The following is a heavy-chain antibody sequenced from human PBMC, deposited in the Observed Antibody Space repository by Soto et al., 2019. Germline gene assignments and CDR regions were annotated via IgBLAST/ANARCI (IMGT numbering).Heavy chain of an antibody. V-gene: IGHV3-23*01. CDR2: ISGGGSA. J-gene: IGHJ4*02. Sequence: PGGSLRLSCAASGFTFSSYAMDWARQAPGKGLEWVSSISGGGSAYYADSVKGRFTISRDTSKNTVYLQMNSLRAEDTAVYYCAKPLSGMLRGNFDSWGQGTLVTVSS. CDR1: GFTFSSYA. CDR3: AKPLSGMLRGNFDS. D-gene: IGHD3-10*01.